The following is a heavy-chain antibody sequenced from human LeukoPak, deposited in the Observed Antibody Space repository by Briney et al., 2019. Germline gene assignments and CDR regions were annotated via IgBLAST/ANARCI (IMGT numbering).Heavy chain of an antibody. CDR3: ARHLAVDTAMGNNWFDP. J-gene: IGHJ5*02. D-gene: IGHD5-18*01. CDR1: GGSISSGSYY. V-gene: IGHV4-61*02. CDR2: IYTSGST. Sequence: NPSETLSLTCTVSGGSISSGSYYWSWIRQPAGKGLEWIGRIYTSGSTNYNPSLKSRVTISVDTSKNQFSLKLSSVTAADTAVYYCARHLAVDTAMGNNWFDPWGQGTLVTVSS.